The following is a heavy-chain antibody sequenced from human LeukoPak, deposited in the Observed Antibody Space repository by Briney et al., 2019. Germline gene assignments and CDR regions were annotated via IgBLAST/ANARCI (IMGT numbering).Heavy chain of an antibody. CDR1: GYTFTSYD. V-gene: IGHV1-8*01. J-gene: IGHJ4*02. CDR3: ARGPPNWGYDY. CDR2: MSPNSGDT. D-gene: IGHD7-27*01. Sequence: ASVRVSCKASGYTFTSYDFNWVRQATGQRPEWMGWMSPNSGDTGYAQKFQDRVTMTRNASISTAYMELSSLRSDDTAVYYCARGPPNWGYDYWGPGTLVTVSS.